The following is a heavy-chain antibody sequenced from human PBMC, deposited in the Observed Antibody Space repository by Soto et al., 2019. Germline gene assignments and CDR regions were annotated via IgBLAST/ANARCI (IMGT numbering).Heavy chain of an antibody. Sequence: SVKVSCKASAGTFSSYAISWLRQAPGQGLEWTGGFIPIFGTANYTQKFQGRVTITADESRSTAYMELSSLRSEDTAVYYCAREGYSNYLDYWGQGTLVTVSS. J-gene: IGHJ4*02. CDR1: AGTFSSYA. CDR3: AREGYSNYLDY. D-gene: IGHD4-4*01. V-gene: IGHV1-69*13. CDR2: FIPIFGTA.